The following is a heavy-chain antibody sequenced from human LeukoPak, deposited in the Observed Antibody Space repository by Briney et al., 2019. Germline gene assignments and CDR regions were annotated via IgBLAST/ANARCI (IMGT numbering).Heavy chain of an antibody. CDR1: GVSISSSSYY. V-gene: IGHV4-61*05. CDR3: ARIRGHGYQVRGGYFDL. Sequence: SETLSLTCTVSGVSISSSSYYWGWIRQPPGKGLEWIGYIYYSGSTNYNPSLKSRVTISVDTSKNQFSLKLSSVTAADTAVYYCARIRGHGYQVRGGYFDLWGRGTLVTVSS. D-gene: IGHD5-24*01. CDR2: IYYSGST. J-gene: IGHJ2*01.